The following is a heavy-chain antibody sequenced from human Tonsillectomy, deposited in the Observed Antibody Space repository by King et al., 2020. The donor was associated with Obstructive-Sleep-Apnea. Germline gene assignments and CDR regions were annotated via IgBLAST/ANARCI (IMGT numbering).Heavy chain of an antibody. J-gene: IGHJ3*02. Sequence: VESGGGLVQPGGSLRLSCAASGFTFSSYAMSWVRQAPGKGLEWVATISGSGGTTYYADSVKGRFTISRDNSKNTLYLQMNSLRAEDTAVYYCAKDHYYGSGRNAFDIWGQGKMVTVSS. CDR3: AKDHYYGSGRNAFDI. CDR2: ISGSGGTT. V-gene: IGHV3-23*04. D-gene: IGHD3-10*01. CDR1: GFTFSSYA.